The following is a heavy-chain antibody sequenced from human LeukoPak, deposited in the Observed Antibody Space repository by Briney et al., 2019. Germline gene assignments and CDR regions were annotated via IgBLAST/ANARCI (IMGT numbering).Heavy chain of an antibody. J-gene: IGHJ4*02. V-gene: IGHV4-59*12. CDR2: IYYSGRT. Sequence: SETLSLTSTLPDGSTSIYYWSWIHQPPEEGLEWLGYIYYSGRTNYNHSTKSRVTISVETSKKQFSLKLSFVTAADAAVYYCGSGSYYFDYWGTGTLVTVS. D-gene: IGHD1-26*01. CDR1: DGSTSIYY. CDR3: GSGSYYFDY.